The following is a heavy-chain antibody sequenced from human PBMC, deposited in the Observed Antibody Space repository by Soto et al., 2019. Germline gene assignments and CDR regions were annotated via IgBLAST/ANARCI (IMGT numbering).Heavy chain of an antibody. Sequence: PSETLSLTCTVSGGSISSYYWSWMRQPPGKGLEWIGYIYYSGSTNYNPSLKSRVTISVDTSKNQFSLKLSSVTAADTAVYYCARDVRSIAAAIVGGMDVWGQGTTVTVSS. CDR1: GGSISSYY. J-gene: IGHJ6*02. CDR3: ARDVRSIAAAIVGGMDV. V-gene: IGHV4-59*01. CDR2: IYYSGST. D-gene: IGHD6-13*01.